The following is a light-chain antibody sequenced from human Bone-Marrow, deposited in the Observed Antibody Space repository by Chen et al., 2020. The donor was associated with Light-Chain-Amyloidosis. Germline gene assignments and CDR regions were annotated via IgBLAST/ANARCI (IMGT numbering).Light chain of an antibody. V-gene: IGKV3-20*01. Sequence: VLTQSPRTLSWSPGELATLSRRASQTVNSNYLAWFQQKAGQAPRLLIYGASSRATDIPDRFSGSGSVTDFTLTINRLEPEDFAVDYCQQYGSSTWTFGQGTKVEIK. CDR3: QQYGSSTWT. CDR1: QTVNSNY. CDR2: GAS. J-gene: IGKJ1*01.